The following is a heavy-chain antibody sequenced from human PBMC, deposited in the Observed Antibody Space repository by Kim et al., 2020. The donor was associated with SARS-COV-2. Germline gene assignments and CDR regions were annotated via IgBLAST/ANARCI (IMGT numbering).Heavy chain of an antibody. CDR2: STI. Sequence: STITHTTSVKGRFTTSRDNAKNSLYLQMNSLRAEDTAVYYCAGRLDYWGQGALVTVSS. V-gene: IGHV3-48*01. CDR3: AGRLDY. D-gene: IGHD1-26*01. J-gene: IGHJ4*02.